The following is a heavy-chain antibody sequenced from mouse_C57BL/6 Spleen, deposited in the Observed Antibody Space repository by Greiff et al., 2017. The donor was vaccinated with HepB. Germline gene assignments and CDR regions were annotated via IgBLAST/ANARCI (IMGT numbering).Heavy chain of an antibody. V-gene: IGHV1-82*01. CDR1: GYAFSSSW. CDR3: AGTFFDY. D-gene: IGHD3-3*01. J-gene: IGHJ2*01. CDR2: IYPGDGDT. Sequence: QVQLQQSGPELVKPGASVKISCKASGYAFSSSWMNWVKQRPGKGLEWIGRIYPGDGDTNYNGKFKGKATLTADKSSCTAYMQLSSLTSEDSAVYFCAGTFFDYWGQGTTLTVSS.